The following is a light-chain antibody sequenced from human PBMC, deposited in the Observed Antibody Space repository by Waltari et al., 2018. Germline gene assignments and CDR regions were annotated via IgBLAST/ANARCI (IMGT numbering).Light chain of an antibody. CDR1: QNINNY. Sequence: DIQMTQSPSSLSASVGDRVTITCRASQNINNYLNWYQQQPGKAPKLLIYGASNLQSGVPSRFSGSGSGADFTLTISSLQPGDFATYHCQQSYTTPLTFGGGTKVEIK. CDR3: QQSYTTPLT. V-gene: IGKV1-39*01. J-gene: IGKJ4*01. CDR2: GAS.